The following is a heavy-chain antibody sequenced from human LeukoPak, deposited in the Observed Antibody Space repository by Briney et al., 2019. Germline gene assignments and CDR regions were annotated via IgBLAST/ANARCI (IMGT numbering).Heavy chain of an antibody. D-gene: IGHD6-13*01. J-gene: IGHJ5*02. Sequence: GASVKVSRKASGYTFTSYGISWVRQAPGQGLEWMGWISAYNGNTNYAQKLQGRVTMTTDTSTSTAYMELRSLRSDDTAVYYCARTLLIAAAGFWFDPWGQGTLVTVSS. V-gene: IGHV1-18*01. CDR2: ISAYNGNT. CDR3: ARTLLIAAAGFWFDP. CDR1: GYTFTSYG.